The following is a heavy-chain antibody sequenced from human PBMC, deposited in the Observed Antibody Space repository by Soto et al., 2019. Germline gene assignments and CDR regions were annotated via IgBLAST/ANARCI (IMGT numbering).Heavy chain of an antibody. CDR3: ARWGGYSSIGTYDYYYGMDV. D-gene: IGHD5-18*01. CDR2: MDPSDSYT. Sequence: PGESLKISCKGSGYSFTTYWISWVRQMPGKGLEWMGRMDPSDSYTNYSPSFQGHVTISADKSISTAYLQWSSLKASDTAMYYCARWGGYSSIGTYDYYYGMDVWGQGTTVTVSS. V-gene: IGHV5-10-1*01. J-gene: IGHJ6*02. CDR1: GYSFTTYW.